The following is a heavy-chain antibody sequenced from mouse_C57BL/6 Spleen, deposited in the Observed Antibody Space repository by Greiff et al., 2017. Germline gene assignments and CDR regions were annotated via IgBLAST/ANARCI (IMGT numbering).Heavy chain of an antibody. V-gene: IGHV14-4*01. J-gene: IGHJ3*01. D-gene: IGHD2-5*01. CDR2: IDPENGAT. Sequence: VQLQQSGAELVRPGASVKLSCTASGFNIKDDYMHWVKQRPEQGLEWIGWIDPENGATEYASKFPGKATITAATSSNTAYLQLTSLTSVDTAVYYCTTRYYINYLFFAYWGQGTLGSVS. CDR1: GFNIKDDY. CDR3: TTRYYINYLFFAY.